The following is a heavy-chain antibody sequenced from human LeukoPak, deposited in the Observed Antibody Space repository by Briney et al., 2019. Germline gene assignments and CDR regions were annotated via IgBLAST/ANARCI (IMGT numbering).Heavy chain of an antibody. J-gene: IGHJ4*02. CDR3: ARHYYDSSGYYFY. V-gene: IGHV5-51*01. CDR2: INPGDSDT. D-gene: IGHD3-22*01. CDR1: GYTFTNYW. Sequence: GESLKISCQASGYTFTNYWIGWVRQMSGKGLEWMGIINPGDSDTRYSPSFQGQVTISADKSISTAYLQWSSLKASDTAMYYCARHYYDSSGYYFYWGQGTLVTVSS.